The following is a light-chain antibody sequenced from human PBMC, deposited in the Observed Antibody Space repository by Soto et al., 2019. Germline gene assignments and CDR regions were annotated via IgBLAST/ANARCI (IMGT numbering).Light chain of an antibody. CDR3: SSYTSSGLYV. CDR1: SSDVGGYTY. CDR2: DVI. J-gene: IGLJ1*01. V-gene: IGLV2-14*01. Sequence: QSVLTQPASVSGFLGQSITISCTGTSSDVGGYTYVSWYQQHPGKAPKLMIYDVISRPSGVSDRFSGSKSGYTASLTISGLQDEDEADYYCSSYTSSGLYVFGTGTKLTVL.